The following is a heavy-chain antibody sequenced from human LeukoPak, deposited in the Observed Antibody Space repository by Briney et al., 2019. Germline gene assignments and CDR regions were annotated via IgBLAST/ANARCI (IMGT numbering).Heavy chain of an antibody. CDR1: GGSISSSSYY. J-gene: IGHJ6*03. D-gene: IGHD6-13*01. CDR3: ASPGYSSSWFPHTNYYMDV. V-gene: IGHV4-39*01. CDR2: IYYSGST. Sequence: PSETLSLSCTVSGGSISSSSYYWGWIRQPPGKGLEWIGSIYYSGSTYYNPSLKSRVTISVDTSKNQFSLKLSSVTAADTAVYYCASPGYSSSWFPHTNYYMDVWGKGTTVTISS.